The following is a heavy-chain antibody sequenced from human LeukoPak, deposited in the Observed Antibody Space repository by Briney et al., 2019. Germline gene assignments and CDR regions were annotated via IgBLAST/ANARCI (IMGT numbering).Heavy chain of an antibody. V-gene: IGHV1-69*13. D-gene: IGHD6-19*01. J-gene: IGHJ4*02. CDR3: ARQSPLYSSGWYGLDY. Sequence: GASVKVSCKASGGTFSSYAISWVRQAPGQGLEWMGGIIPIFGTANYAQKFQGRVTITADESTSTAYMELSSLRSEDTAVYYCARQSPLYSSGWYGLDYWGRGTLVTVSS. CDR1: GGTFSSYA. CDR2: IIPIFGTA.